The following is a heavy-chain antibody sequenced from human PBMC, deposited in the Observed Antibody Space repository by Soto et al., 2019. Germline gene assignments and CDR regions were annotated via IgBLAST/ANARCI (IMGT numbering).Heavy chain of an antibody. J-gene: IGHJ4*02. D-gene: IGHD3-22*01. CDR3: ARDAYYYDSSGEPFDY. CDR1: GFTFSDHY. V-gene: IGHV3-72*01. Sequence: GGSLRLSCAASGFTFSDHYMDWVRQVPGKGLEWVGRIRDKAHSYTTEYAASVKGRFTISRDDSKTSLYLQMNSLKTEDTAVYYCARDAYYYDSSGEPFDYWGQGTLVTVSS. CDR2: IRDKAHSYTT.